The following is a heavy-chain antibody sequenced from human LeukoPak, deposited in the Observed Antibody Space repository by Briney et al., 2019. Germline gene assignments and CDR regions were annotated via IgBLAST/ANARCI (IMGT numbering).Heavy chain of an antibody. V-gene: IGHV3-23*01. CDR3: AKDRGIHYYYYYMDV. J-gene: IGHJ6*03. Sequence: PGGSLRLSCAASGFTFSSYGMRWVRQAPGKGLEWVSAISGSGGSTYYADSVKGRFTISRDNSKNTLYLQMNSLRAEDTAVYYCAKDRGIHYYYYYMDVWGKGTTVTISS. CDR2: ISGSGGST. CDR1: GFTFSSYG.